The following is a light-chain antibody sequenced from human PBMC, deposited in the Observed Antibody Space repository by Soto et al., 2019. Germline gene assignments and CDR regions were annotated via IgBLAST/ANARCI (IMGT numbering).Light chain of an antibody. Sequence: EIVVTQSPATLSVSPGERATLSCRANQSVGNNLAWYQQKPGQAPRLLIHGASIRATGVPARFSGSGSGTEFTLTISSLQSEDFAVYYCQQCDDWPRTFGQGTRLEIK. CDR1: QSVGNN. V-gene: IGKV3-15*01. CDR2: GAS. CDR3: QQCDDWPRT. J-gene: IGKJ5*01.